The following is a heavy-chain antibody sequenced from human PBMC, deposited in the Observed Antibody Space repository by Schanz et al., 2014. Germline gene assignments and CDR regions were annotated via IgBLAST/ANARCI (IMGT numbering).Heavy chain of an antibody. CDR1: GFTLNNAW. Sequence: EVHLLDSGGGLVQPGGSLRLSCATSGFTLNNAWMNWVRQAPGKGLQWVARIKSKTDGGTRDYAAPVKGRFTISTDDSKTTVYRQMNSLQPEDPAVYYCTADLWFGAVWGVWWGQGTLVTVSS. V-gene: IGHV3-15*01. J-gene: IGHJ4*02. D-gene: IGHD3-10*01. CDR3: TADLWFGAVWGVW. CDR2: IKSKTDGGTR.